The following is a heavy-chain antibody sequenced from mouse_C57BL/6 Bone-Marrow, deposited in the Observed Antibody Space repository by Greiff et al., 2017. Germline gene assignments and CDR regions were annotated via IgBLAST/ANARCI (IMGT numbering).Heavy chain of an antibody. CDR1: GYTFTSYW. J-gene: IGHJ3*01. V-gene: IGHV1-50*01. CDR2: IDPSNVYT. Sequence: QVQLQQPGPALVKPGASVKLSCKASGYTFTSYWMQWVKQRPGQGLEWIGEIDPSNVYTTYNQKFKGKAPLTVDTSSRTAYMPLSRLTSEDAAVYYCGRYDDYSWCAYWGQGTLVTVSA. CDR3: GRYDDYSWCAY. D-gene: IGHD2-4*01.